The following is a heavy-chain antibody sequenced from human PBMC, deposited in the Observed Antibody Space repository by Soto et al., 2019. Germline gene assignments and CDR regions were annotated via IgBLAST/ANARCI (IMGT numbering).Heavy chain of an antibody. CDR1: GGSISSGDYY. CDR3: DIAPTRITIFGVVDSLTYYFDY. CDR2: IYYSGST. V-gene: IGHV4-30-4*01. D-gene: IGHD3-3*01. Sequence: SETLSLTRTVSGGSISSGDYYWSWIRQPPGKGLEWIGYIYYSGSTYYNPSLKSRVTISVDTSKNQFSLKLSSVTAADTAVYYCDIAPTRITIFGVVDSLTYYFDYWGQGTLVTV. J-gene: IGHJ4*02.